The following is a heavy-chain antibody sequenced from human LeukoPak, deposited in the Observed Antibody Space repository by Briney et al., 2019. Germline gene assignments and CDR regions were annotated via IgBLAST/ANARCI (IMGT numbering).Heavy chain of an antibody. V-gene: IGHV3-23*01. D-gene: IGHD2-2*01. Sequence: GSLRLSCAASGFTFSSYAMSWVRQAPGKGLEWVSAISGSGGSTYYADSVKGRFTISRDNSKNTLYLQMNSLRAEDTAVYYCAKTHIVVVPAALEYFDYWGQGTLVTVSS. CDR3: AKTHIVVVPAALEYFDY. CDR1: GFTFSSYA. CDR2: ISGSGGST. J-gene: IGHJ4*02.